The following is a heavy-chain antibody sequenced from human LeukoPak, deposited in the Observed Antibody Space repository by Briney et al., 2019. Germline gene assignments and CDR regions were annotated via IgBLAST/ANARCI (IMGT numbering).Heavy chain of an antibody. D-gene: IGHD3-10*01. CDR3: ATYYGSGSDSYYYYMDV. CDR1: GGSFSGYY. Sequence: SETLSLTCAVYGGSFSGYYWSWIRQPPGKGLEWIGEINHSGSTNYNPSLKSRVAISVDTSKNQFSLKLSSVTAADTAVYYCATYYGSGSDSYYYYMDVWGRGTTVTVSS. CDR2: INHSGST. J-gene: IGHJ6*03. V-gene: IGHV4-34*01.